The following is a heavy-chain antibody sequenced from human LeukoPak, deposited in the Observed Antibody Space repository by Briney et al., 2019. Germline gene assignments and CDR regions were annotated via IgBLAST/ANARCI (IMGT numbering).Heavy chain of an antibody. Sequence: PSDTLSLTCTVSGGSISTYYWNWIRQPPGKGLEWIGFIYSSGSTSYNPSLKSRVSISVDTSKNQFSLKLTSVTAADTAVYYCAREAKGYWGQGTLVTVSS. CDR3: AREAKGY. J-gene: IGHJ4*02. CDR2: IYSSGST. V-gene: IGHV4-59*01. CDR1: GGSISTYY.